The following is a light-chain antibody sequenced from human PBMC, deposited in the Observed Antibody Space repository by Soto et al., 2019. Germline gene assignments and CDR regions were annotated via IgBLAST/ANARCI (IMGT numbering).Light chain of an antibody. CDR3: QQYYSYPRT. CDR1: QDISNN. J-gene: IGKJ1*01. CDR2: DAS. Sequence: DIQMTQSPSSLSASVGDRVTITCQASQDISNNLHWYQVKPGKAPKLLIYDASNLQSGVPSRFSGSGSGTDFTLTISCLQSEDFATYYCQQYYSYPRTFGQGTKVEIK. V-gene: IGKV1-33*01.